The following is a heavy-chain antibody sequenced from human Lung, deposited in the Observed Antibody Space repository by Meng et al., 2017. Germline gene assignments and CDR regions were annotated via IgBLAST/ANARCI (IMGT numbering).Heavy chain of an antibody. J-gene: IGHJ4*02. Sequence: VRRQLWGAGVWMPAAPLSLSCLVCGVSLGQSDWGSLRQPPGKGLEWIGEINHSGSTNYNPSLESRATRSVDTSQNSLSLKLSSVTAADSAVYYCARGLTTMAHDFDYWGQGTLVTVSS. CDR3: ARGLTTMAHDFDY. V-gene: IGHV4-34*01. D-gene: IGHD4-11*01. CDR2: INHSGST. CDR1: GVSLGQSD.